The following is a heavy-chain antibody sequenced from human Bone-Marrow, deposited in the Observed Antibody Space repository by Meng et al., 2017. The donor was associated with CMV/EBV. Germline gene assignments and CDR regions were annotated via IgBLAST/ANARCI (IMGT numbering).Heavy chain of an antibody. CDR2: ISAYNGNT. J-gene: IGHJ6*02. V-gene: IGHV1-18*01. Sequence: ASVKVSCKASGYTFTSYGISWVRQAPGQGLEWMGWISAYNGNTNYAQKLQGRVTMTTDTFTSTAYMELRSLRSDDTAVYYCARDLGVGATLSYYYYGMDVWGQGTTVTVSS. CDR3: ARDLGVGATLSYYYYGMDV. CDR1: GYTFTSYG. D-gene: IGHD1-26*01.